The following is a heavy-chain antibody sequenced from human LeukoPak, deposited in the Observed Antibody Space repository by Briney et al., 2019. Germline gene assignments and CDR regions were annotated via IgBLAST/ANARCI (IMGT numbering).Heavy chain of an antibody. D-gene: IGHD6-19*01. CDR2: IYYSGST. J-gene: IGHJ4*02. CDR1: GGSISSSSYY. CDR3: ARHRWLAPCFDY. V-gene: IGHV4-39*01. Sequence: KSSETLSLTCTVSGGSISSSSYYWGWIRQPPGKGLEWIGSIYYSGSTYYNLSLKSRVTISVDTSKNQFSLKLSSVTAADTAVYYCARHRWLAPCFDYWGQGTLVTVSS.